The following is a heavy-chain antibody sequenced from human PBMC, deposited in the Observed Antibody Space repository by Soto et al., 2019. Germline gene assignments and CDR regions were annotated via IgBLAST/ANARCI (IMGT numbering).Heavy chain of an antibody. CDR1: GYSFTSYW. CDR3: ASPQPARLSGFQH. J-gene: IGHJ1*01. CDR2: IYPGDSDT. Sequence: GESLKISCKGSGYSFTSYWIAWVRQMPGKGLEWMGIIYPGDSDTRYSPSFQGQVTISADKSISTAYLQWSSLKASDTAMYYCASPQPARLSGFQHWVQGTLVTVSS. D-gene: IGHD5-12*01. V-gene: IGHV5-51*01.